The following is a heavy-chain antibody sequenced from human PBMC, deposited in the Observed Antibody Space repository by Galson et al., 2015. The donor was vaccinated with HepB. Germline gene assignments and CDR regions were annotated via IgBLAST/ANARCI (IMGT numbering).Heavy chain of an antibody. CDR3: ARTWIGGGWYADRVFDY. J-gene: IGHJ4*02. CDR2: TYYRSKWYN. CDR1: GDSVSSNSAA. Sequence: CAISGDSVSSNSAAWNWIRQSPSRGLEWLGRTYYRSKWYNDYAVSVKSRITINPDTSKNQFSLQLNSVTPEDTAVYYCARTWIGGGWYADRVFDYWGQGTLVTVSS. V-gene: IGHV6-1*01. D-gene: IGHD6-19*01.